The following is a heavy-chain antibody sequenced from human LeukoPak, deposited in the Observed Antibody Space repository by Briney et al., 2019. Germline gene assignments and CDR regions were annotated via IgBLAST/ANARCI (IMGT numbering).Heavy chain of an antibody. CDR1: GGSISSYY. CDR3: ARVTMGYSYGYPYYFDY. J-gene: IGHJ4*02. Sequence: PSETLSLTCTVSGGSISSYYWSWIRQPPGKGLEWIGYIYYSGSTNYNPSLKSRVTISVDTSKNQFSLKLRSVTAADTAVYYCARVTMGYSYGYPYYFDYWGQGTLVTVSS. CDR2: IYYSGST. V-gene: IGHV4-59*01. D-gene: IGHD5-18*01.